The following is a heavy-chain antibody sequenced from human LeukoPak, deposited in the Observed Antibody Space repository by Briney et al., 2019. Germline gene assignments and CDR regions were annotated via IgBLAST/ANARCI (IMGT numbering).Heavy chain of an antibody. D-gene: IGHD5-18*01. CDR3: ARGSGYSYGSPVVY. Sequence: GGSLRLSCAASGFTFSSYAMSWVRQAPGKGLEWVSAISGSGGSTYYADSVKGRFTVSRDNSKNTLYLQMNSLRAEDTAVYYCARGSGYSYGSPVVYWGQGTLVTVSS. V-gene: IGHV3-23*01. CDR2: ISGSGGST. CDR1: GFTFSSYA. J-gene: IGHJ4*02.